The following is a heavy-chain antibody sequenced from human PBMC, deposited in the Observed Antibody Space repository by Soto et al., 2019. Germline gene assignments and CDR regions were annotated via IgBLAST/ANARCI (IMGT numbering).Heavy chain of an antibody. V-gene: IGHV1-3*01. J-gene: IGHJ6*03. CDR2: INAGNGNT. CDR1: GYTFTSYA. Sequence: ASVKVSCKASGYTFTSYAMHWVRQAPGQRLEWMGWINAGNGNTKYSQKFQGRVTITRDTSASTAYMELSSLRSEDTAVYYCARTQYYDILTGRFYYYYMDVWGKGTTVTVSS. CDR3: ARTQYYDILTGRFYYYYMDV. D-gene: IGHD3-9*01.